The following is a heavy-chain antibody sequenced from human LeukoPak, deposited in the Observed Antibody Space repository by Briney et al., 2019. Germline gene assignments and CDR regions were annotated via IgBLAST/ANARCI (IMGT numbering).Heavy chain of an antibody. CDR3: ARGGYVWGSYRHFDY. J-gene: IGHJ4*02. CDR2: INHSGST. CDR1: GGSFSGCY. D-gene: IGHD3-16*02. Sequence: PSETLSLTCAVYGGSFSGCYWSWIRQPPGKGLEWIGEINHSGSTNYNPSLKSRVTISVDTSKNQFSLRLSSVTAADTAVYYCARGGYVWGSYRHFDYWGQGTLVTVSS. V-gene: IGHV4-34*01.